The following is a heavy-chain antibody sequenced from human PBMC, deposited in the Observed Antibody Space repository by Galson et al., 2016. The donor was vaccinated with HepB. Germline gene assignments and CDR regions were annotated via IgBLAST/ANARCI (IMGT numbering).Heavy chain of an antibody. CDR1: GLMFSNYA. V-gene: IGHV3-23*01. CDR3: AKASRRGMISKYYFDN. D-gene: IGHD3/OR15-3a*01. CDR2: MSGSGANL. J-gene: IGHJ4*02. Sequence: SLRLSCAASGLMFSNYAMSWVRKAPGKGLEWVASMSGSGANLYYADSVKGHFTISRDNSKNTVYLQMNSLRAEDTAVYYCAKASRRGMISKYYFDNWGQGTLVTVSS.